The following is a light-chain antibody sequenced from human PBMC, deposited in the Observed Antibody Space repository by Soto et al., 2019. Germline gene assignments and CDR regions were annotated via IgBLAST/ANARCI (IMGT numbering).Light chain of an antibody. CDR2: EGG. J-gene: IGLJ2*01. Sequence: QSALTQPASVSGSPGQSITISCTGTSSDVGNYNLVSWYQQYPGKAPKLMIYEGGKRPSGVSNRFSGSKSGNTASLTISGLEAADEADYYCCSFALRSTLIFGEGTKVTVL. CDR1: SSDVGNYNL. V-gene: IGLV2-23*01. CDR3: CSFALRSTLI.